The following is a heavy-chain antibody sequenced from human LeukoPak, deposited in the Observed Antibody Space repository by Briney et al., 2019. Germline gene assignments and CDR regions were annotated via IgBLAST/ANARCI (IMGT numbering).Heavy chain of an antibody. CDR1: GYTFTSYG. Sequence: ASVKVSCKASGYTFTSYGISWVRQAPGQGLEWMGGFDPEDGETIYAQKFQGRVTMTEDTSTDTAYMELSSLRSEDTAVYYCATSSSTIRDLDAFDIWGQGTMVTVSS. D-gene: IGHD5/OR15-5a*01. J-gene: IGHJ3*02. CDR2: FDPEDGET. CDR3: ATSSSTIRDLDAFDI. V-gene: IGHV1-24*01.